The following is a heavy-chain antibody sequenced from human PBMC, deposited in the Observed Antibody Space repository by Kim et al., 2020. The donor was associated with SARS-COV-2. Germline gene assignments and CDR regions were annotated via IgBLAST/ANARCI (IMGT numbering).Heavy chain of an antibody. CDR3: ARGRGSKQWPRTVRFDP. V-gene: IGHV1-8*01. J-gene: IGHJ5*02. Sequence: ASVKVSCKASGYTFTSYDINWVRQATGQGLEWMGWMNPNSGNTGYAQKFQGRVTMTRNTSISTAYMELSSLRSEDTAVYYCARGRGSKQWPRTVRFDPWGQGTLVTVSS. CDR1: GYTFTSYD. D-gene: IGHD6-19*01. CDR2: MNPNSGNT.